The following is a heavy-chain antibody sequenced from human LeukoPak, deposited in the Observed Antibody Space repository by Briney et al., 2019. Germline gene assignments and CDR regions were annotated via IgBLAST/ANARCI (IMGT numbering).Heavy chain of an antibody. CDR1: GFTFSDYY. Sequence: GGSLRLSCAASGFTFSDYYMSWIRQAPGKGLEWVSYISSSGSTIYYADSVKGRFTISRDNAKNTLYLQMNSLRAEDTAVYYCARDPLVVVATGDYWGQGTLVTVSS. CDR3: ARDPLVVVATGDY. V-gene: IGHV3-11*04. CDR2: ISSSGSTI. J-gene: IGHJ4*02. D-gene: IGHD3-22*01.